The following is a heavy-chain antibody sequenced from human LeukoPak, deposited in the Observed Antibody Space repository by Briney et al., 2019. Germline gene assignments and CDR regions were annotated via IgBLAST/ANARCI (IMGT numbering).Heavy chain of an antibody. CDR2: ISYDGSNK. D-gene: IGHD6-6*01. CDR3: AREGIAARGVDY. J-gene: IGHJ4*02. V-gene: IGHV3-30*19. Sequence: GGSLRLSCAASGFTFTTSGMHWVRQAPGKGLEWVAVISYDGSNKYYADSVKGRFTISRDNSKNTLYLQMNSLRAEDTAVYYCAREGIAARGVDYWGQGTLVTVSS. CDR1: GFTFTTSG.